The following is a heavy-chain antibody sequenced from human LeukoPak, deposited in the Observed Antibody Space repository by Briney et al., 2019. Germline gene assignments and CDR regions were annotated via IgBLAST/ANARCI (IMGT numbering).Heavy chain of an antibody. J-gene: IGHJ5*02. CDR2: ISGSGGST. CDR1: GFTFSSYA. V-gene: IGHV3-23*01. D-gene: IGHD3-3*01. CDR3: AKVRLGITIFGVIAPPNWFDP. Sequence: GGSLRLSCAASGFTFSSYAMSWVRQAPGKGLEWVSAISGSGGSTCYADSVKGRFTISRDNSKNTLYLQMNSLRAEDTAVYYCAKVRLGITIFGVIAPPNWFDPWGQGTLVTVSS.